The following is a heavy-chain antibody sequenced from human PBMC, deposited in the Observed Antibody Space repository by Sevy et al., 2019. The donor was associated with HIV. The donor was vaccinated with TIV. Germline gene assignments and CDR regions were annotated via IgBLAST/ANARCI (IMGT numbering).Heavy chain of an antibody. J-gene: IGHJ6*02. CDR1: GFILRNYV. Sequence: GGSLRLSCAASGFILRNYVMHWVRQAPGKGLECISYISNSGNTVYYADSVKGRFTVSRDNAKKSLYLQLNSLRDEDTAVYYCARDNYCISGDGCYVYGLDVWGQGTTVTVSS. CDR2: ISNSGNTV. CDR3: ARDNYCISGDGCYVYGLDV. V-gene: IGHV3-48*02. D-gene: IGHD2-2*01.